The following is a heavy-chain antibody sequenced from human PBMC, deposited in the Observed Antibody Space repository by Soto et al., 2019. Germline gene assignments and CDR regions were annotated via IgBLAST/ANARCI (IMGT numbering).Heavy chain of an antibody. CDR2: ISAYNGNT. V-gene: IGHV1-18*01. CDR3: AREKYSSSWGDYYYGMDV. Sequence: ASVKVSCKASGYTFTSYGIGWVRQAPGQGLEWMGWISAYNGNTNYAQKLQGRVTMTTDTSTSTAYMELRSLRSDDTAVYYCAREKYSSSWGDYYYGMDVWGQGTTVTVSS. J-gene: IGHJ6*02. D-gene: IGHD6-6*01. CDR1: GYTFTSYG.